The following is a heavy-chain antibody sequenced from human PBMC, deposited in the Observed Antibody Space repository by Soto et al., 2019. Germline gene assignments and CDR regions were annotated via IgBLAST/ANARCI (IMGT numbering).Heavy chain of an antibody. V-gene: IGHV5-51*01. CDR3: ATHYYGSGSYYTPDYYYYYGMDV. D-gene: IGHD3-10*01. CDR2: IYPGDSDT. J-gene: IGHJ6*02. CDR1: GYRFTSYW. Sequence: XESLKVSWKCSGYRFTSYWIGLVLQIPGKGLEWMGIIYPGDSDTRYSPSFRGQVTISADKSISTAYLQWSSLKASDTAMYYCATHYYGSGSYYTPDYYYYYGMDVWGQGTTVTVSS.